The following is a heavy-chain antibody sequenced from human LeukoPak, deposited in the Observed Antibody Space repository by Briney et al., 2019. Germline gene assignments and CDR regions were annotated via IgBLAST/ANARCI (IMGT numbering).Heavy chain of an antibody. Sequence: GASVKLSCKTPGYTFTTYYMHWVRQAPGQGLGWMGVINPSGGSTSYAQRFQGRVTMTRDTSTSTVYMELSSLTSEDTAVYYCASHPQGYSGYLYWGQGTLVTVSS. J-gene: IGHJ4*02. CDR2: INPSGGST. D-gene: IGHD5-12*01. CDR1: GYTFTTYY. V-gene: IGHV1-46*01. CDR3: ASHPQGYSGYLY.